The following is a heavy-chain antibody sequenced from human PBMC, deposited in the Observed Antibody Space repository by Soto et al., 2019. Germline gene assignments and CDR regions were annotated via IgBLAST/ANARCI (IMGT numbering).Heavy chain of an antibody. D-gene: IGHD6-13*01. Sequence: QVQLVQSGAEVKKPGSSVKVSCKASGGTFSSYAISWVRQAPGQGLEWMGGIIPIVGTANYAQKFQGRVTITADESTSTDYMELISVRSEDTAVNYCARSRIPPGIAAAGYFDYWGQGTLITVSS. CDR3: ARSRIPPGIAAAGYFDY. CDR2: IIPIVGTA. V-gene: IGHV1-69*01. J-gene: IGHJ4*02. CDR1: GGTFSSYA.